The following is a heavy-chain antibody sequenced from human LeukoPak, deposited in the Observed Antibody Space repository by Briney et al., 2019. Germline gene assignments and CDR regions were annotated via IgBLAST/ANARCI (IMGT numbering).Heavy chain of an antibody. CDR2: ISSGSSTV. V-gene: IGHV3-48*04. Sequence: GGSLRLSCAASGFPFSINSMSWVRQAPGKGLEWVSYISSGSSTVYYADSVKGRFTISRDNAKNSLYLQMNSLRAEDTAVYYCAREVRGWGQGTLVTVSS. CDR3: AREVRG. CDR1: GFPFSINS. J-gene: IGHJ4*02.